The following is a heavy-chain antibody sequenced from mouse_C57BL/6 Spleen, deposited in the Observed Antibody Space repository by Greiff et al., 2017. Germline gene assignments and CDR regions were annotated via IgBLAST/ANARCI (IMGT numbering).Heavy chain of an antibody. CDR3: ARWGLRYYFDY. Sequence: EVQLVASEGGLVQPGSSMKLSCTASGFTFSDYYMAWVRQVPEKGLEWVANINYDGSSTYYLDSLKSRFIISRDNAKNILYLQMSSLKSEDTATYYCARWGLRYYFDYWGQGTTLTVSS. CDR2: INYDGSST. CDR1: GFTFSDYY. J-gene: IGHJ2*01. V-gene: IGHV5-16*01. D-gene: IGHD2-4*01.